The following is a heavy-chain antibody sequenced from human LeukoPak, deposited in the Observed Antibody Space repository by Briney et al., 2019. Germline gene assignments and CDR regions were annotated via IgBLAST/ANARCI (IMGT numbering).Heavy chain of an antibody. Sequence: GGSLRLSCAASGFTFDDYAMHWVRQVPGKGLEWVSGISWKSGTIGYADSVKGRFTISRDNANNSLYLQMNSLRAEDTAIYYCAKDGDDSSGYYPGYYGTDVWGQGTTVTVSS. CDR3: AKDGDDSSGYYPGYYGTDV. J-gene: IGHJ6*02. CDR2: ISWKSGTI. V-gene: IGHV3-9*01. D-gene: IGHD3-22*01. CDR1: GFTFDDYA.